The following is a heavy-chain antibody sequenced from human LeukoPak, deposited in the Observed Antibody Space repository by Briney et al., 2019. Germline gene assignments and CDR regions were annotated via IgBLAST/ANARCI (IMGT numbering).Heavy chain of an antibody. V-gene: IGHV4-39*01. J-gene: IGHJ4*02. Sequence: PSETLSLTCTVSGDSINSRSYYWGWIRQPPGKGLEWIGSIYYSGITYYNPSLKSRVTISVDTSENQFSLRLISVTAADTAVYYCARVVVHGHSDYWGQGTLVTVSS. CDR1: GDSINSRSYY. CDR3: ARVVVHGHSDY. CDR2: IYYSGIT. D-gene: IGHD2-2*01.